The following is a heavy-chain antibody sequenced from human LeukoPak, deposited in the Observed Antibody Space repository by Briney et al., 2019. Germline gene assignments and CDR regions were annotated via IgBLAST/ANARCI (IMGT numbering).Heavy chain of an antibody. CDR2: IRSKTYGGTT. J-gene: IGHJ6*02. V-gene: IGHV3-49*04. CDR3: TRGPIQLWLYHGMDV. Sequence: GGSLRLSCAVSGFTFGDHAMSWVRQAPGKGLEWVGFIRSKTYGGTTEYAASVKGRFIISRDDSTSIAYLQMNSLKTEDTAVYYCTRGPIQLWLYHGMDVWGQGTTVTVSS. D-gene: IGHD5-18*01. CDR1: GFTFGDHA.